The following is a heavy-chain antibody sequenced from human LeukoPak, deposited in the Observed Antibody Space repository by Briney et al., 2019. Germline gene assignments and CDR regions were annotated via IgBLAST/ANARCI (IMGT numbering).Heavy chain of an antibody. J-gene: IGHJ6*03. CDR2: INHSGST. CDR3: ARGRYYYDGSGYYPSYYYYYMDV. Sequence: SETLSLTCAVHGGSFSGYYWSWIRQPPGKGLEWIGEINHSGSTNYNPSLKSRVTISVDTSKNQFSLKLSSVTAADTAVYYCARGRYYYDGSGYYPSYYYYYMDVWGKGTTVTVSS. D-gene: IGHD3-22*01. V-gene: IGHV4-34*01. CDR1: GGSFSGYY.